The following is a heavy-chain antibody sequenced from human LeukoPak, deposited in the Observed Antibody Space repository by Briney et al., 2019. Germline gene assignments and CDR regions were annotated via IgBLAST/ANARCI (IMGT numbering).Heavy chain of an antibody. CDR1: GFHYSNYS. Sequence: GGPLRLSCSASGFHYSNYSIRGLRQAPGKGLEWVSAISGSGGSTYHADSVKGRFTISRDNSKNTVYLQMNSLRAQDRAVYYGATAVVIGVRFFWRQGTLVTVSS. V-gene: IGHV3-23*01. CDR3: ATAVVIGVRFF. J-gene: IGHJ1*01. CDR2: ISGSGGST. D-gene: IGHD2-2*01.